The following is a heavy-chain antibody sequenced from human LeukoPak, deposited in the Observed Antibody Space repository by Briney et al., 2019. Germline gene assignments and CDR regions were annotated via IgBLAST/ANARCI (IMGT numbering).Heavy chain of an antibody. D-gene: IGHD1-26*01. CDR3: ASGSMRYFDY. Sequence: PGRSLRLSCAASGFTFSSSGMHWVREAPGKGLEWVAVIWYDGSNKYYADSVKGRFTISRDNSKSTLFLQMNSLGAEDTAVYYCASGSMRYFDYWGQGTLVTASS. V-gene: IGHV3-33*01. J-gene: IGHJ4*02. CDR2: IWYDGSNK. CDR1: GFTFSSSG.